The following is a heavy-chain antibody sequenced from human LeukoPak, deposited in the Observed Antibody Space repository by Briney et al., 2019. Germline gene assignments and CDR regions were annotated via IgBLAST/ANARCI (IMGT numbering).Heavy chain of an antibody. CDR3: ARARNTVEVDC. CDR2: IYYSGST. V-gene: IGHV4-59*01. Sequence: SETLSLTCTVSGGSISSYYWSWIRQPPGKGLEWIGYIYYSGSTNYNPSLKSRVSISVDTPKNQFSLKLSSVIAADTAVYYCARARNTVEVDCWGKGTLVTVSS. D-gene: IGHD4-23*01. J-gene: IGHJ4*02. CDR1: GGSISSYY.